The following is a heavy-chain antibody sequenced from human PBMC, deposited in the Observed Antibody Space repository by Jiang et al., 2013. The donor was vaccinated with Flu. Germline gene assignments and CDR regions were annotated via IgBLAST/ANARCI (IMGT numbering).Heavy chain of an antibody. V-gene: IGHV4-39*07. CDR3: ARPFYGSPYSYGH. J-gene: IGHJ1*01. CDR1: GGSISSSSFC. CDR2: IYCGGSS. D-gene: IGHD5-18*01. Sequence: GSGLVKPSETLSLTCTVSGGSISSSSFCWGWIRQPPGKGLEWIGSIYCGGSSYYNPSLKSRVTISLDTSKNQFSLKLNSVTAADTAVYYCARPFYGSPYSYGHWGQGSPGPPSPQ.